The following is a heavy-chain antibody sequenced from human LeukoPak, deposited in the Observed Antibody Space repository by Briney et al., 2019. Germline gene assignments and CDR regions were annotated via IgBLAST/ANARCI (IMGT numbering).Heavy chain of an antibody. D-gene: IGHD2-2*01. CDR1: GFTFNTYS. CDR2: ISSNSRDI. CDR3: AKNIRDQLLCGFNY. J-gene: IGHJ4*02. Sequence: GGSLRLSCAASGFTFNTYSMNWVRQAPGKGLEWVSSISSNSRDIYYADSVKGRFTISRDNAKNSLHLQMNSLRAEDTAVYFCAKNIRDQLLCGFNYWGQGIVVTVSS. V-gene: IGHV3-21*04.